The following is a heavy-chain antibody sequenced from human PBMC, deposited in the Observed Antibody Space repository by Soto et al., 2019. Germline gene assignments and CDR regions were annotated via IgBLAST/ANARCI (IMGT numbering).Heavy chain of an antibody. CDR2: INAGNGNT. CDR1: GYTFTSYA. D-gene: IGHD2-2*01. Sequence: ASVKVSCKASGYTFTSYAMHWVRQAPGQRLEWMGWINAGNGNTKYSQKFQGRVTITRDTSASTVYMELSSLRSEDTAVYYCARDRSCSSTSCHPGRWFDPWGQGTLVTVSS. CDR3: ARDRSCSSTSCHPGRWFDP. J-gene: IGHJ5*02. V-gene: IGHV1-3*01.